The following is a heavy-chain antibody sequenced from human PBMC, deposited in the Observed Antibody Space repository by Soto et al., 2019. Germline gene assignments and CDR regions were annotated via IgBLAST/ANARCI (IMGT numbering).Heavy chain of an antibody. CDR1: GYTFTSYG. J-gene: IGHJ6*02. CDR2: ISPYTGDT. CDR3: ARVRKIAVAQRTPNYVMDV. V-gene: IGHV1-18*01. Sequence: SVKISCMASGYTFTSYGMSWVRHAPEQRLEWMGWISPYTGDTNYAQKLQGRVTMTTDTSTSTAYMELRSLRSDDTAVYYCARVRKIAVAQRTPNYVMDVWGQGTAVTVSS. D-gene: IGHD6-19*01.